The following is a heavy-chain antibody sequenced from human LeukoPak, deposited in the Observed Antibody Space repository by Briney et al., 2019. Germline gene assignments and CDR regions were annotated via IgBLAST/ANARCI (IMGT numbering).Heavy chain of an antibody. D-gene: IGHD2-21*01. CDR1: GFTFSRYD. CDR2: VRFDGRET. V-gene: IGHV3-30*02. J-gene: IGHJ4*02. CDR3: ATEERCIVTNCATTFDY. Sequence: PGGSLRLSCEASGFTFSRYDMHWVRQAPGRGLEWLAFVRFDGRETFYADSVQGRFTISRDNSNNILYLQMYSLRPEDTAMYYCATEERCIVTNCATTFDYWGQGTLVTVS.